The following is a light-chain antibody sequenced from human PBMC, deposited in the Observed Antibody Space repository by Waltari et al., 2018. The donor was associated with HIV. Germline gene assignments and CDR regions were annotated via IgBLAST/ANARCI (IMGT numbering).Light chain of an antibody. CDR1: QSVSSSY. Sequence: EIVLTQSPGTLSLSPGERATLSCRASQSVSSSYLAWYQQKPGQAPRLLIHGASSRATGIPDRFSGSGSGTDFTLTISRLEPEDFAVYYCQQYGNAPDSFGQGTKLEIK. CDR2: GAS. J-gene: IGKJ2*03. V-gene: IGKV3-20*01. CDR3: QQYGNAPDS.